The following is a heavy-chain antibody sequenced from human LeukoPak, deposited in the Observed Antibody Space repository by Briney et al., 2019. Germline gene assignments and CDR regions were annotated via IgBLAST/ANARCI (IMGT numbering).Heavy chain of an antibody. CDR3: ARAEWGYLFLDH. J-gene: IGHJ2*01. V-gene: IGHV4-61*05. CDR2: VHYSGTT. CDR1: AGSISSSSYY. Sequence: TETLSLTCSVSAGSISSSSYYWGWIRQSPQKGLEWIGYVHYSGTTNYSPSLKSRVTMSLDTSKKYFSLNLMSVTAADTAVYYCARAEWGYLFLDHWGRGKLV. D-gene: IGHD3-3*01.